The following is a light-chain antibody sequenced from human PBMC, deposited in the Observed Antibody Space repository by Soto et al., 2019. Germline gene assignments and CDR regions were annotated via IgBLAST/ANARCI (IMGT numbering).Light chain of an antibody. CDR1: SSDVGGYNN. V-gene: IGLV2-14*01. Sequence: QSALTQPASVSGSPGQSITISCTGTSSDVGGYNNVSWYQQHPVKAPKLIIYEVSNRPSGVSNRFSGSKSDNTASLTISGLQAEDEADYYCSSYTSSNTYVFGTGTKVTVL. CDR2: EVS. CDR3: SSYTSSNTYV. J-gene: IGLJ1*01.